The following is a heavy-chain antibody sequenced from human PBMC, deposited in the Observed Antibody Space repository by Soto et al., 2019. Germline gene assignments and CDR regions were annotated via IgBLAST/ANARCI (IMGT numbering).Heavy chain of an antibody. CDR1: GGTLSSYA. CDR2: IIPIFCTA. V-gene: IGHV1-69*12. CDR3: ARDDYGMDL. Sequence: QVQLVQSGAEVKKPGSSVKVSCTASGGTLSSYAISWVRQAPGQGLEWMGGIIPIFCTANYAQKFQGRVTITADEATSTAYMELSSLRSEDTAVYYCARDDYGMDLWGQGTTVTVSS. J-gene: IGHJ6*02.